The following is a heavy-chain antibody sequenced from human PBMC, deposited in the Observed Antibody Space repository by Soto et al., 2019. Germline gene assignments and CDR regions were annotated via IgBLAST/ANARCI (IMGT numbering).Heavy chain of an antibody. D-gene: IGHD6-25*01. J-gene: IGHJ5*02. Sequence: QVQLQESGPGLVKPSQTLSLTCTVSGGSISSGGYYWSWIRQHPGKGLEWIGYIYYSGSTYYNPSLKIRVTISVATSKNQFSLKLSSVTAAATAVYYCAREAAGILNWFDPWGQGTLVTVSS. CDR3: AREAAGILNWFDP. CDR1: GGSISSGGYY. V-gene: IGHV4-31*03. CDR2: IYYSGST.